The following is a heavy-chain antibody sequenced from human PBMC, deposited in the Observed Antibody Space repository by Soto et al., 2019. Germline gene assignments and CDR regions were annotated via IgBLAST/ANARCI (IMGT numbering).Heavy chain of an antibody. CDR1: GFTFSSHW. CDR2: INIDGSST. V-gene: IGHV3-74*03. D-gene: IGHD3-10*01. J-gene: IGHJ4*02. CDR3: ARVSGTYGPFDY. Sequence: WGSLRLSCASSGFTFSSHWMHWVRQAPGKGLVGVSRINIDGSSTTYADSVKGRFTISRDNAKNTLYLQMNSLRAEDTAVYYCARVSGTYGPFDYWGRGTLVTVSS.